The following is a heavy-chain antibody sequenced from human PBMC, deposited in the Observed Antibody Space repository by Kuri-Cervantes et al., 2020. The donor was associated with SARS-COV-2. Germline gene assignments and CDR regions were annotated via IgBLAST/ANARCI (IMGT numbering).Heavy chain of an antibody. V-gene: IGHV4-59*01. CDR2: ISYSGNT. J-gene: IGHJ6*02. D-gene: IGHD2-2*01. CDR3: ARDTGTYCSDISCYDYYYYYGMDV. Sequence: SETLSLTCTVSGGSISSYYWSWIRQPPGKGLEWIGYISYSGNTNYNPSLKSRVTISVDTSKNQFSLRLSSVTAADTAVYYCARDTGTYCSDISCYDYYYYYGMDVWGQGTTVTVSS. CDR1: GGSISSYY.